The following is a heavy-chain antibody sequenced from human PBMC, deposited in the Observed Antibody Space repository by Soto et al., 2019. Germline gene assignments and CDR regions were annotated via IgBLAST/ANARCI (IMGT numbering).Heavy chain of an antibody. V-gene: IGHV1-46*01. D-gene: IGHD2-8*01. Sequence: QVQLVQSGDEVKKPGASVKISCKASGYTFISYYMHWVRQAPGQGLEWMGIINPSGGSTNYAQKLQGRVAMTRATSTSTVYMELNSLRSEDTAVYYCARPPYPGCINAVCYPLDYWGQGTLVTVSS. CDR3: ARPPYPGCINAVCYPLDY. CDR1: GYTFISYY. J-gene: IGHJ4*02. CDR2: INPSGGST.